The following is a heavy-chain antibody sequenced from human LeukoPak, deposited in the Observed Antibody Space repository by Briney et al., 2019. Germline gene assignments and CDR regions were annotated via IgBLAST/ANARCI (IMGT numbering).Heavy chain of an antibody. CDR2: ISGSGSST. CDR3: AEGHPGEQQLVSL. J-gene: IGHJ4*02. CDR1: WFTLSSYA. V-gene: IGHV3-23*01. D-gene: IGHD6-13*01. Sequence: GGSLRLSCAASWFTLSSYAMRWVGQPPGKGLAWVSAISGSGSSTYSADSVKGRFNISRDNSKNTLYLQMNSLRAEDTAVYYCAEGHPGEQQLVSLWGQGTLVTVSS.